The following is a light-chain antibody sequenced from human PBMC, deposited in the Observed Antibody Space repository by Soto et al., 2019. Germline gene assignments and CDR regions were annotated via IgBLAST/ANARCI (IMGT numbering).Light chain of an antibody. Sequence: HSVLTQPPSASGTPGQRVTISCSGSSSNIGSNYVYWYQQLPGTAPKLLIYKYYQRPSGVPARFSGSKSGTSASLAISGLRSEDEADYYCAAWDDSLSGLVFGTGTKLTVL. CDR2: KYY. J-gene: IGLJ1*01. CDR1: SSNIGSNY. V-gene: IGLV1-47*01. CDR3: AAWDDSLSGLV.